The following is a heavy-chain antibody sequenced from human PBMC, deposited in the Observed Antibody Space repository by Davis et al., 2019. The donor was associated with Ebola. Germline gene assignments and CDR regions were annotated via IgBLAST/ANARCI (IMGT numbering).Heavy chain of an antibody. CDR1: GGSFTGYY. D-gene: IGHD6-6*01. CDR2: IYYSGST. CDR3: ARDSGSSSSYYYGMDV. V-gene: IGHV4-59*01. J-gene: IGHJ6*04. Sequence: PSETLSLTCAVYGGSFTGYYWSWIRQPPGKGLEWIGYIYYSGSTNYNPSLKSRVTISVDTSKNQFSLKLSSVTAADTAVYYCARDSGSSSSYYYGMDVWGKGTTVTVSS.